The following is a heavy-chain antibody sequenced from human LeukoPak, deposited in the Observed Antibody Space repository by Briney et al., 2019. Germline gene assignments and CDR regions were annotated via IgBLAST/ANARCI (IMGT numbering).Heavy chain of an antibody. CDR3: ARVRPINTVTEVTLDV. Sequence: SETLSLTCTVSGGSISSYYWSWIRQPPGKGLEWIGYIYYSGSTNYNPSLKRRVTISVDTSKNQFSLKLSSVTAADTAVYYCARVRPINTVTEVTLDVWGQGTTVTVSS. V-gene: IGHV4-59*01. J-gene: IGHJ6*02. CDR1: GGSISSYY. D-gene: IGHD4-17*01. CDR2: IYYSGST.